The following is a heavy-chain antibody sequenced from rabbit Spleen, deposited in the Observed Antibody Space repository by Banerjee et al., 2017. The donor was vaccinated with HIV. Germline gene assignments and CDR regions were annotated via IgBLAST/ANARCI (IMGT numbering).Heavy chain of an antibody. CDR3: ATYVDYDGDFNL. CDR1: GFSFSGTYY. V-gene: IGHV1S45*01. CDR2: IDTGFGGTT. D-gene: IGHD2-1*01. Sequence: QEQLEESGGGLVQPEGSLTLACAASGFSFSGTYYMCWVRQAPGKGLEWIACIDTGFGGTTYYASWAKGRFTISKTSSTTVTLQMTSLTAADTASYFCATYVDYDGDFNLWGPGTLVTVS. J-gene: IGHJ4*01.